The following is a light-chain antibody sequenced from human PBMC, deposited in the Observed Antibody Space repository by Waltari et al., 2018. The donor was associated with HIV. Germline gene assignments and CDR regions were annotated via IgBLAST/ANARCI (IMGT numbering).Light chain of an antibody. CDR3: HQYFSDPFT. CDR1: QDIGNS. CDR2: GGY. J-gene: IGKJ4*01. V-gene: IGKV1-NL1*01. Sequence: DIQMTQFPSSLSASVGDRVSITCRATQDIGNSVSWYQQRPGKVPKLLVYGGYIRNRGVASRFTGSGSGTEYSLTISSLQPEDFATYYCHQYFSDPFTFGGGSKVEI.